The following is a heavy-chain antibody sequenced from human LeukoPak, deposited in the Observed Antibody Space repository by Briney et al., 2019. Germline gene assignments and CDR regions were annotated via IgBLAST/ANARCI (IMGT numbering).Heavy chain of an antibody. D-gene: IGHD6-13*01. V-gene: IGHV4-59*01. CDR1: GGSISSYY. CDR3: ARAAAAAPAEYFQH. Sequence: SETLSLTCTVSGGSISSYYWSWIRQPPGKGLEWIGYIYYSGSTNYNPSLKSRVTISVDTSKNQFSLKLSSVPAADTAVYYCARAAAAAPAEYFQHWAQGTLVTVSS. CDR2: IYYSGST. J-gene: IGHJ1*01.